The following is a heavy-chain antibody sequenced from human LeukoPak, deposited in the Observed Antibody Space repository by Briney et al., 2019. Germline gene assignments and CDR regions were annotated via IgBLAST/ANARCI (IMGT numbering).Heavy chain of an antibody. Sequence: SGGSLRLSCEASGVTFSRYTMNWVRHIPGKGLEWVSSISSENTYIYYADSLKGRFTISRDNAKNSLYLQMNSLRAEDTAEYYCVTRGWADYYYYMDVWGKGTTVTVSS. CDR2: ISSENTYI. J-gene: IGHJ6*03. D-gene: IGHD6-19*01. CDR1: GVTFSRYT. V-gene: IGHV3-21*06. CDR3: VTRGWADYYYYMDV.